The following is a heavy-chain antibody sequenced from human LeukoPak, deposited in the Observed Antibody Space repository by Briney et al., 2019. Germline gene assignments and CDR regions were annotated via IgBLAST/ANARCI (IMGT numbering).Heavy chain of an antibody. CDR3: AKGTSTVVTPNYYYYYSMDV. V-gene: IGHV4-4*09. J-gene: IGHJ6*03. CDR1: GASISSYY. CDR2: IHVSGGT. Sequence: SETLSLSCTVSGASISSYYWNWIRQSPGKGLEWIGYIHVSGGTSYDPSLKSRVTISIDTSKNQFSLKLSSVTAADTAVYYCAKGTSTVVTPNYYYYYSMDVWGKGTTVTVSS. D-gene: IGHD4-23*01.